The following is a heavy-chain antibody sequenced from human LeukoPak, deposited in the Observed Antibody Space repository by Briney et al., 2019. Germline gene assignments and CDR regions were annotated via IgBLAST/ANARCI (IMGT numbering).Heavy chain of an antibody. V-gene: IGHV3-11*01. CDR2: ISSSGSTI. CDR1: GFTFSDYY. D-gene: IGHD3-9*01. Sequence: GGSLRLSCAASGFTFSDYYMSWIRQAPGKGLEWVSYISSSGSTIYYADSVKGRFTISRDNAKNSLYLQMNSLRAEDTAVYYCASRYYDILTGYFWYWGQGTLVTVSS. J-gene: IGHJ4*02. CDR3: ASRYYDILTGYFWY.